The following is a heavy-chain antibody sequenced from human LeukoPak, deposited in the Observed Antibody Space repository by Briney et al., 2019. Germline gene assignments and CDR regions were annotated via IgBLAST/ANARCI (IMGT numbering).Heavy chain of an antibody. Sequence: GGSLRLSCAASGFTFSSYAMSWVRQAPGKGLEWVSGISGSGGSTEYADSVKGRFTISRDNSKSTLYLEMNSLRAPDTAVYYCTRGGSSGRTSYYYGMDVWGQGTTVTVSS. V-gene: IGHV3-23*01. CDR1: GFTFSSYA. D-gene: IGHD6-19*01. CDR3: TRGGSSGRTSYYYGMDV. J-gene: IGHJ6*02. CDR2: ISGSGGST.